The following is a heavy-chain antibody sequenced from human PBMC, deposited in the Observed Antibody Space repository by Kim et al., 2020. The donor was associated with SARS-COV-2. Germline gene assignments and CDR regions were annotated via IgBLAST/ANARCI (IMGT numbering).Heavy chain of an antibody. Sequence: GGSLRLSCAASGFTFSSYAMSWVRQAPGKGLEWVSAISGSGGSTYYADSVKGRFTISRDNSKNTLYLQMNSLRAEDTAVYYCAKPLTWRIQLWSLGYWGQGTLVTVSS. CDR3: AKPLTWRIQLWSLGY. CDR1: GFTFSSYA. CDR2: ISGSGGST. J-gene: IGHJ4*02. V-gene: IGHV3-23*01. D-gene: IGHD5-18*01.